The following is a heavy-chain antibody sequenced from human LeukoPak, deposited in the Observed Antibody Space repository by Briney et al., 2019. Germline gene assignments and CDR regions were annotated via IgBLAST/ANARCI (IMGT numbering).Heavy chain of an antibody. CDR3: ARDGALAY. CDR1: AFTFSPYW. J-gene: IGHJ4*02. D-gene: IGHD3-3*02. CDR2: IKPDGSDK. Sequence: GGSLRLSCATSAFTFSPYWMGWVRQAPGKGLEWVANIKPDGSDKNYVDSVKGRFTISRDNARNSLSLQMDSLSAEDTAVYYCARDGALAYWGQGTLVTVSS. V-gene: IGHV3-7*05.